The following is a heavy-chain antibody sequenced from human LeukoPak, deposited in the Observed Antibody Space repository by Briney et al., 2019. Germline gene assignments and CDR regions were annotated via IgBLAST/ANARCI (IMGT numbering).Heavy chain of an antibody. Sequence: GGSLRLSCAASGFTFSNYGMHWVRQAPGKGLEWVAFVRSDGDIKYYADSVKGLFTISRDNSRTTLYLQMNSLRAEDTAVYHCAKDLPAAYFDYWGQGTLVTVSS. CDR3: AKDLPAAYFDY. J-gene: IGHJ4*02. CDR1: GFTFSNYG. CDR2: VRSDGDIK. V-gene: IGHV3-30*02. D-gene: IGHD2-2*01.